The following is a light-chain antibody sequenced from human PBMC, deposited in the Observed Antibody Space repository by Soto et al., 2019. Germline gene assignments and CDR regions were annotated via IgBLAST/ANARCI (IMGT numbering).Light chain of an antibody. J-gene: IGLJ2*01. V-gene: IGLV1-44*01. Sequence: QSVLTQPPSASGTPGQRVTISCSGSSSNIGSNTVNWYQQLPGTAPKLLISSNDQRPSGVPDRFSGSKSGTSASLAISGLQSDVESDYYCAAWDDSLHAVVFGGGTKLTVL. CDR2: SND. CDR1: SSNIGSNT. CDR3: AAWDDSLHAVV.